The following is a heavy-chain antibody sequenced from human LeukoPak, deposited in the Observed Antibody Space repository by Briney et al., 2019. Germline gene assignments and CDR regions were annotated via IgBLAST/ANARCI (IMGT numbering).Heavy chain of an antibody. CDR1: SGSISSSSYY. D-gene: IGHD3-22*01. V-gene: IGHV4-39*07. J-gene: IGHJ4*02. CDR2: IYFSGST. Sequence: PSETLSLTCTVSSGSISSSSYYWGWIRQPPGKGLEWIGNIYFSGSTYYNPSLKSRVTISVDTSKNQFSLKLSSVTAADTAVYYCASLSLSWYYDSSGYEDYWGQGTLVTVSS. CDR3: ASLSLSWYYDSSGYEDY.